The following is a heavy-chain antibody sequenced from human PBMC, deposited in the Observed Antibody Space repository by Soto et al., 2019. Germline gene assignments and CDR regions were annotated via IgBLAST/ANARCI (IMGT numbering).Heavy chain of an antibody. J-gene: IGHJ4*02. Sequence: QVQLQESGPGLVKPSQTLSLTCTVSGGSISSGGYYWSWIRQHPGKGLEWIGYIYYSGSTYYNPSLKSRVTISVDTSKNQFYLKLSSVTAADTAVYYCARERKSYDSSGYYQYYFDYWGQGTLVTVSS. CDR2: IYYSGST. V-gene: IGHV4-31*03. D-gene: IGHD3-22*01. CDR1: GGSISSGGYY. CDR3: ARERKSYDSSGYYQYYFDY.